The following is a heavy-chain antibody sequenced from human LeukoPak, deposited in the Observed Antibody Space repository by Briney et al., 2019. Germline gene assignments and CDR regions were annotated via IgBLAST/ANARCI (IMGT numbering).Heavy chain of an antibody. J-gene: IGHJ4*02. CDR1: GGSISSSSYY. CDR3: ARHQKSRYDSSGYHY. CDR2: IYYSGST. Sequence: SGTLSLTCTVSGGSISSSSYYWGWIRQPPGKGLEWIGSIYYSGSTYYNPSLKSRVTISVDTSKNQFSLKLSSVTAADTAVYYCARHQKSRYDSSGYHYWGQGTLVTVSS. V-gene: IGHV4-39*01. D-gene: IGHD3-22*01.